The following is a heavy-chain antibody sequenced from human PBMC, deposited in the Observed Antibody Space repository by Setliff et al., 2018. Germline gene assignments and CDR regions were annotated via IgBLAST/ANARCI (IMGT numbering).Heavy chain of an antibody. CDR3: ARHVKVATEYFDC. D-gene: IGHD5-12*01. J-gene: IGHJ4*02. Sequence: SETLSLTCTVSGGSISSGNYYWIWIRQPAGKALEWLGTVYHSGGTYYNPSLKSRVTMSVDTSKNLFSLKLNSVTAADTALYYCARHVKVATEYFDCWGQGTLVTVSS. CDR1: GGSISSGNYY. CDR2: VYHSGGT. V-gene: IGHV4-39*01.